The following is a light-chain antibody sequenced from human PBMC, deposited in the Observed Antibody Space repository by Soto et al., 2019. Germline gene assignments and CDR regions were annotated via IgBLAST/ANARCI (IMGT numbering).Light chain of an antibody. V-gene: IGLV2-14*01. Sequence: QSALTQPASVSGSPGQSITICCTGTSSDIGGYKYVSWYQQHPGKAPKLMIFEVSNRPSGVSNRFSGSKSGNTASLTISGLQADDEADYYCSSYTSSGTLVVFGGGTKLTVL. J-gene: IGLJ2*01. CDR3: SSYTSSGTLVV. CDR2: EVS. CDR1: SSDIGGYKY.